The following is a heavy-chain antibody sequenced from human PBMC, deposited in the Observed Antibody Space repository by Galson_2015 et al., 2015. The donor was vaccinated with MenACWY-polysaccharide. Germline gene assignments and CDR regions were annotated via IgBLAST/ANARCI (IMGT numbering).Heavy chain of an antibody. D-gene: IGHD2-2*01. Sequence: SLRLSCAASGFTFSNYAMSWVRQAPGKGLEWVSTIGGSGSNTHYADPVKGRFTISRDNSKNTLSPQMNSLRAEDTAVYYCARVRYSTGKYQFDYWGQGTLVAVSS. CDR2: IGGSGSNT. V-gene: IGHV3-23*01. CDR1: GFTFSNYA. CDR3: ARVRYSTGKYQFDY. J-gene: IGHJ4*02.